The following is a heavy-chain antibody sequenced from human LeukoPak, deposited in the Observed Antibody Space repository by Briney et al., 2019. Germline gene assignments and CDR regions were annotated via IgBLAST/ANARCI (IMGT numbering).Heavy chain of an antibody. CDR3: ARRRGYSSSWYLNNWFDP. J-gene: IGHJ5*02. Sequence: SETLSLTCDVSGGSISHSNYYWVWIRQPPGKGLEWIGSIYYSGSTYYNPSLKSRVTISVDTSKNQFSLKLSSVTAADTAVYYCARRRGYSSSWYLNNWFDPWGQGTLVTVSS. V-gene: IGHV4-39*01. CDR2: IYYSGST. CDR1: GGSISHSNYY. D-gene: IGHD6-13*01.